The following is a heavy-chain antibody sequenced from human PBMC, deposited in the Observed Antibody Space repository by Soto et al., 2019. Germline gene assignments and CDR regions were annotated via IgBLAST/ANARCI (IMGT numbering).Heavy chain of an antibody. J-gene: IGHJ6*02. V-gene: IGHV1-69*12. D-gene: IGHD1-1*01. CDR2: IIPIFRTP. CDR1: GDTFDTFA. CDR3: ARDKDREQLGGNYYYTLGV. Sequence: QVQLVQSGAEVVKPGSSVKVSCKASGDTFDTFAISWVRQAPGQGLEWMGGIIPIFRTPDYGQKFQGRVTITADESTSTAYMELSSLRSEDTAVYYCARDKDREQLGGNYYYTLGVWGQGTTGTVSS.